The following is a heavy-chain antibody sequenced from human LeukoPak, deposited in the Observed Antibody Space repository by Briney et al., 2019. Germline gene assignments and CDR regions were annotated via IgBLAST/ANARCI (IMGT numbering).Heavy chain of an antibody. CDR1: GYTFTSNY. CDR3: ARNSGWYGVS. V-gene: IGHV1-46*01. CDR2: ISPSGGST. J-gene: IGHJ4*02. Sequence: ASVKVSCKSFGYTFTSNYMHWVRQGPGQGPEWMGVISPSGGSTTYAQKFQGRVTLTRDMSTSTDYLELSSLSHEDTAVYFCARNSGWYGVSWGQGTLVTVSS. D-gene: IGHD6-19*01.